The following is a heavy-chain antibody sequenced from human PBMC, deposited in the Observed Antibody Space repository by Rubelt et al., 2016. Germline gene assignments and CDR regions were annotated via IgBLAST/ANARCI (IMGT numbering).Heavy chain of an antibody. D-gene: IGHD1/OR15-1a*01. J-gene: IGHJ4*02. CDR2: ISSNGGST. Sequence: RGGSLRLSCAVSGFSFSSYAMHWVRQAPGKGLEYVSGISSNGGSTYHADSVKGRFTISRDNSKNTLYLQMGSLRAEDMAVYYCARGGEHIWVSTFDQWGQGTLVSVSS. CDR3: ARGGEHIWVSTFDQ. V-gene: IGHV3-64*02. CDR1: GFSFSSYA.